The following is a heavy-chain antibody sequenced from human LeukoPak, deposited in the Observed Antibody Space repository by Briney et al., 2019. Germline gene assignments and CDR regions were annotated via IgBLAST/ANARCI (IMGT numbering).Heavy chain of an antibody. CDR1: GYTFTSYG. D-gene: IGHD6-13*01. J-gene: IGHJ4*02. Sequence: GASVKVSCKASGYTFTSYGISWVRQAPGQGLEWMGWISAYNGNTNYAQKLQGRVTMTTDTSTSTAYMELRSLRSDDTAVYYCATDLYRSIKPIAAAASPGLGDYFDYWGQGTLVTVSS. CDR3: ATDLYRSIKPIAAAASPGLGDYFDY. V-gene: IGHV1-18*01. CDR2: ISAYNGNT.